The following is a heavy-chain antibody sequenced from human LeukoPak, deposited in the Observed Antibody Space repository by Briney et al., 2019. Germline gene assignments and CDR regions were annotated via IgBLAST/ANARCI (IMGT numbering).Heavy chain of an antibody. CDR3: AKDSSITFGGVIVPYSYYYGMDV. Sequence: GGSLRLSCAASGFTFSSYAMSWVRQAPGKGLEWVSAISGSGGSTYYADSVKGRSTISRDNSKNTLYLQMNSLRAEDTAVYYCAKDSSITFGGVIVPYSYYYGMDVWGQGTTVTVSS. J-gene: IGHJ6*02. CDR1: GFTFSSYA. CDR2: ISGSGGST. D-gene: IGHD3-16*02. V-gene: IGHV3-23*01.